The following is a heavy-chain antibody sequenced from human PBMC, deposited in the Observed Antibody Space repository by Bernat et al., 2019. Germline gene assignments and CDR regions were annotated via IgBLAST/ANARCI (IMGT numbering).Heavy chain of an antibody. J-gene: IGHJ4*02. Sequence: QVHLQESGPGLVRPSQTLSLTCAVFGDSISSGDHYWSWIRQPPGKGLEWIGFIYYSGSTYYNPSLKSRVVISVDTSKNQLSLILTSVTAADTAVCYCAREEEMAMGYWGQGILVTVSS. V-gene: IGHV4-30-4*01. CDR1: GDSISSGDHY. CDR2: IYYSGST. D-gene: IGHD5-24*01. CDR3: AREEEMAMGY.